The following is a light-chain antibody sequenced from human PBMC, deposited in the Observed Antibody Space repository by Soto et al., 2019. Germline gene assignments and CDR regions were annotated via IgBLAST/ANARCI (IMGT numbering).Light chain of an antibody. CDR1: MRDVGAYNL. V-gene: IGLV2-14*01. J-gene: IGLJ1*01. Sequence: QSVLTQPASVSGSPGQSITISCAGTMRDVGAYNLASWYQQHPGRAPQLIIYEVRNRPSGISFRFSGSKSGNTASLTISGLQAEDEADYYCISYTSSRIYVFGTGTKVTVL. CDR3: ISYTSSRIYV. CDR2: EVR.